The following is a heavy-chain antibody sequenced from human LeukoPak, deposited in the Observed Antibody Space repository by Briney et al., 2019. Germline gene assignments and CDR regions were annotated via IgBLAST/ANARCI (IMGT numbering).Heavy chain of an antibody. V-gene: IGHV4-39*07. J-gene: IGHJ5*02. CDR2: IYYSGST. D-gene: IGHD3-10*01. CDR1: GGSISSSSYY. Sequence: AETLSLTCTVSGGSISSSSYYWGWIRQPPGKGLEWIGSIYYSGSTYDNPSLKRRVTITVDTAKKQFSLKMSPVTAEATAVYYCASASNPLFRGLDPWRQDTLVSV. CDR3: ASASNPLFRGLDP.